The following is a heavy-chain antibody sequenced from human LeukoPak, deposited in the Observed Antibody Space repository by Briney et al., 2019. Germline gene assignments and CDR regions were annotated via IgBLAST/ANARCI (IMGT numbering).Heavy chain of an antibody. CDR1: GYTFTGYY. Sequence: ASVKVSCKASGYTFTGYYMHWVRQAPGQGLEWMGWINPNSGGTNYAQKFQGRVTMTRDTSISTAYMELSRLRSDDTAVYYCARRCLATAAYNWFDPWGQGTLVTVSS. CDR3: ARRCLATAAYNWFDP. CDR2: INPNSGGT. J-gene: IGHJ5*02. V-gene: IGHV1-2*02. D-gene: IGHD2-15*01.